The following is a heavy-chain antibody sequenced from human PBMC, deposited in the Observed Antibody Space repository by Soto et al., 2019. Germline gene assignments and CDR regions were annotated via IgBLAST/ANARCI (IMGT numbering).Heavy chain of an antibody. D-gene: IGHD3-10*01. CDR1: GYTLTDYY. CDR3: ARDHIGEVRGLLSHYFDY. Sequence: QVQLVQSGAEVKKPGASVKVSCKASGYTLTDYYIQWVRQAPGQGFEWMGLINPSGGSTSYAQKFQGRVTMTRDTSTRTVYMELSSLTSDDTAVYYCARDHIGEVRGLLSHYFDYWGQGTLVTVSS. V-gene: IGHV1-46*01. CDR2: INPSGGST. J-gene: IGHJ4*02.